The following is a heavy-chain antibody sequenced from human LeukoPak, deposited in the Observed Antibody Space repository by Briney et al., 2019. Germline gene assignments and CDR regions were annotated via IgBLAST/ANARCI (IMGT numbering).Heavy chain of an antibody. V-gene: IGHV1-69*13. J-gene: IGHJ4*02. D-gene: IGHD3-10*01. Sequence: SVKVSSKPSGGTFSIYAISWVRQAPGQGLEWMGGINPIFGTANYTQKFQGRVTTTADESTSTAYMELSSLRSEDTAVYYCAIGMVRGVILCYWGQGTLVTVSS. CDR2: INPIFGTA. CDR1: GGTFSIYA. CDR3: AIGMVRGVILCY.